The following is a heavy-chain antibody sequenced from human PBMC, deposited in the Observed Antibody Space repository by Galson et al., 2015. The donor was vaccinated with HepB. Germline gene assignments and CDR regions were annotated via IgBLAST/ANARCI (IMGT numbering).Heavy chain of an antibody. CDR1: GYTFTSYA. J-gene: IGHJ4*02. Sequence: SVKVSCKASGYTFTSYAMHWVRQAPGQRLEWMGWINAGNGNTKYSQKFQGRVTITRDTSASTAYMELSSLRSEDTAVYYCARGRAAAGPFDYWGQGTLVTVSS. V-gene: IGHV1-3*01. CDR3: ARGRAAAGPFDY. D-gene: IGHD6-13*01. CDR2: INAGNGNT.